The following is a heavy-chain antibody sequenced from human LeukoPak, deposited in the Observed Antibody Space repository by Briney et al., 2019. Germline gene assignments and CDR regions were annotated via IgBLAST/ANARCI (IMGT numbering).Heavy chain of an antibody. CDR3: AREIYSAYGHGMDV. V-gene: IGHV4-59*01. Sequence: SETLSLTCNVSGASISSYYWSWVRQPPGKGLEWIGYTYYSGSTNYNPSLKSRVTISVDTSKSRFSLKLSSVTAADTAVYYCAREIYSAYGHGMDVWGQGTTVTVSS. J-gene: IGHJ6*02. CDR2: TYYSGST. D-gene: IGHD5-12*01. CDR1: GASISSYY.